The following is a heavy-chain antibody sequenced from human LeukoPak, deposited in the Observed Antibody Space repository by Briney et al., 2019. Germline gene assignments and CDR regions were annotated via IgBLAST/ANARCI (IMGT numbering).Heavy chain of an antibody. D-gene: IGHD3-10*01. Sequence: PGGSLRLSCTASGFSFSGHGMHWVRRAPGEGLEWVALISDDGSERYFADSVKGRFSISRDISKNTVYLQMNSLTAEDTAVYHCVRDGIRDIPGIITIRYDYWGQGTLVTVSS. V-gene: IGHV3-33*01. J-gene: IGHJ4*02. CDR1: GFSFSGHG. CDR2: ISDDGSER. CDR3: VRDGIRDIPGIITIRYDY.